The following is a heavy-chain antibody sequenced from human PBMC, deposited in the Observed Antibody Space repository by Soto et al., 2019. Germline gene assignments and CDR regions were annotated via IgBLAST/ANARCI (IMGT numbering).Heavy chain of an antibody. J-gene: IGHJ1*01. CDR1: AASFSKYD. Sequence: SETLSLTGTVSAASFSKYDCTWIRQPPWKGLEWIGYIYFNGNTKYNPSLEGRLTISIDTSKKEFSLKLTSVTAADAAVYYCAGVTFGAIVLAHCRQGTLVAVCS. CDR2: IYFNGNT. V-gene: IGHV4-59*01. D-gene: IGHD3-16*01. CDR3: AGVTFGAIVLAH.